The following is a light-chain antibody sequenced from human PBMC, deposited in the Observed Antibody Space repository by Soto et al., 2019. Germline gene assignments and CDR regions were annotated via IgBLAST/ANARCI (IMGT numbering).Light chain of an antibody. CDR3: QQSSNWPLIT. J-gene: IGKJ5*01. Sequence: EIVLTQAPATLAFSPGERATLSCRAGQSVSSYLAWYQQKPGQAPRLLIYDAYNRATGIPATFSGSGSGTDFTPTISSLEPEDFAVYYCQQSSNWPLITFGQGTRLEIK. CDR1: QSVSSY. V-gene: IGKV3-11*01. CDR2: DAY.